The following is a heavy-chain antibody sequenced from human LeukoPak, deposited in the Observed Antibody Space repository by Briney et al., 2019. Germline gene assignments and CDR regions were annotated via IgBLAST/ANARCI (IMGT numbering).Heavy chain of an antibody. J-gene: IGHJ6*03. D-gene: IGHD3-10*01. V-gene: IGHV1-2*02. CDR2: INPNSGGT. CDR1: GYTFTGYY. CDR3: ARDHRGSGSYFNQYYYYYYMDV. Sequence: VASVKVSCKASGYTFTGYYMHWVRQAPGQGLEWMGWINPNSGGTNYAQKFQGRVTMTRDTSISTAYMELSRLRSDDTAVYYCARDHRGSGSYFNQYYYYYYMDVWGKGTTVTISS.